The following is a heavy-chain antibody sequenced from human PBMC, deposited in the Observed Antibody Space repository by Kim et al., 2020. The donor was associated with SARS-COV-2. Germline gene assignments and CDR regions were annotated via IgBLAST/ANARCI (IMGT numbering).Heavy chain of an antibody. J-gene: IGHJ4*02. Sequence: YYADSLKGRFTISRGNAKNSLYLQMISLRDEDTAVYYCAREGAAAAGTHWGQGTLVTVSS. V-gene: IGHV3-48*02. CDR3: AREGAAAAGTH. D-gene: IGHD6-13*01.